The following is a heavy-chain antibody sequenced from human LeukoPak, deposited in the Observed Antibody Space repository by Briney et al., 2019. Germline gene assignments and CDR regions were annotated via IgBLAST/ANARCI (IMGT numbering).Heavy chain of an antibody. Sequence: PGGSPRLSCAASGFTFSSCGMHWVRQAPGKGLEWVAVIWSDGSNNYYADSVKGRFTISRDNSKNTLFLQMNSRRAEDTAIYYCARARGNYDTSGPDYWGQGTLVTVSS. CDR2: IWSDGSNN. J-gene: IGHJ4*02. CDR1: GFTFSSCG. CDR3: ARARGNYDTSGPDY. D-gene: IGHD3-22*01. V-gene: IGHV3-33*01.